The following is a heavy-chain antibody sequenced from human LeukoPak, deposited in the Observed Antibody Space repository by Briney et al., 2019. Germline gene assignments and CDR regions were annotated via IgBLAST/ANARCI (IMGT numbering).Heavy chain of an antibody. CDR3: ARLVVDSHAFDV. Sequence: PGGSLRLSCAASGFTVSGSYMSWIRQAPGKGLEWVSILYSVGTIYYADSVKGRFTISRDNSKNTLYLQMNSLRVEGAAVYYCARLVVDSHAFDVWGQGTMVTVSS. D-gene: IGHD6-19*01. CDR1: GFTVSGSY. CDR2: LYSVGTI. J-gene: IGHJ3*01. V-gene: IGHV3-53*01.